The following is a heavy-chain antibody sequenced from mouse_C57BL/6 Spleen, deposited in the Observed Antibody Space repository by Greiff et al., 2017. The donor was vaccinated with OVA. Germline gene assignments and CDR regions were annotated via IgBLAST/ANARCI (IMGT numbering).Heavy chain of an antibody. CDR3: ARKSPHYYGRSYVDY. Sequence: QVQLQQPGTELVKPGASVKLSCKASGYTFTSYWMHWVKQRPGQGLEWIGNINPSNGGTNYNEKFKSKATLTVDKSSSTAYMQLSSLTSEDSAVYYGARKSPHYYGRSYVDYWGQGTTLTVSS. J-gene: IGHJ2*01. V-gene: IGHV1-53*01. D-gene: IGHD1-1*01. CDR2: INPSNGGT. CDR1: GYTFTSYW.